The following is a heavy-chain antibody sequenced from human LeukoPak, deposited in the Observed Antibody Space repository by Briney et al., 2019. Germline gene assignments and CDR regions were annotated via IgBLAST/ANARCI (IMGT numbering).Heavy chain of an antibody. CDR1: GDSISSGDYY. V-gene: IGHV4-61*02. CDR2: ISSSGST. J-gene: IGHJ3*02. D-gene: IGHD3-22*01. CDR3: ARGPYSYDSSGAFDI. Sequence: HPSQTLSLTCTVSGDSISSGDYYWSWIRQAAGKGLEWIGRISSSGSTNYNPALKSLITISVDTSKNQFSLKLSSVTAADTAVYFCARGPYSYDSSGAFDIWGQGTMVTVSS.